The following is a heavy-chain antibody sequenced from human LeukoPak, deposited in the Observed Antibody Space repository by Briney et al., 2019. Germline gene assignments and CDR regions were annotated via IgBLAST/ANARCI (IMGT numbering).Heavy chain of an antibody. D-gene: IGHD4-11*01. Sequence: GQCRRLSWVASGLTAADYAASWVRHAHRGWLGWDSGINRNTGDTRYGDSVKGRFTISRDNGKNSLYLQMNSLRAEDTALYHCARDRPYTNYGSNGMDVWGQGTTVAVSS. CDR2: INRNTGDT. CDR1: GLTAADYA. V-gene: IGHV3-20*01. CDR3: ARDRPYTNYGSNGMDV. J-gene: IGHJ6*02.